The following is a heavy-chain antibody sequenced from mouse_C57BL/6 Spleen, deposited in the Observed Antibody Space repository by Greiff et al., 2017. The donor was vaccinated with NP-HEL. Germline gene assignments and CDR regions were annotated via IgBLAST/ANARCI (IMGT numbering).Heavy chain of an antibody. CDR2: INPSSGYT. Sequence: QVQLKESGAELAKPGASVKLSCKASGYTFTSYWMHWVKQRPGQGLEWIGYINPSSGYTKYNQKFKDKATLTADKSSSTAYMQLSSLTYEDSAVYYCARPISTTVVAPYFDYWGQGTTLTVSS. V-gene: IGHV1-7*01. CDR3: ARPISTTVVAPYFDY. J-gene: IGHJ2*01. CDR1: GYTFTSYW. D-gene: IGHD1-1*01.